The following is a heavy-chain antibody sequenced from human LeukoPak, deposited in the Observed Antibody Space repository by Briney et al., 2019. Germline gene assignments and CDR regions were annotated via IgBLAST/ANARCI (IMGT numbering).Heavy chain of an antibody. Sequence: PSESLSLTCTVSGGSISSYYWNWVRQPAGKGLEWIGRIYSSGTNYNPSLMGRVTMSVDASKNQFSLKLSSVTAADTAVYYCARGSSTHYGMDVWGQGTTVTVSS. CDR1: GGSISSYY. CDR2: IYSSGT. D-gene: IGHD2-2*01. CDR3: ARGSSTHYGMDV. J-gene: IGHJ6*02. V-gene: IGHV4-4*07.